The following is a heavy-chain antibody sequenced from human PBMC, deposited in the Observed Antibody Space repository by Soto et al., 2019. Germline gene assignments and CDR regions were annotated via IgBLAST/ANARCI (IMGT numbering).Heavy chain of an antibody. V-gene: IGHV3-23*01. CDR3: ARELDGIGV. J-gene: IGHJ6*02. CDR1: GFTFGSYA. CDR2: IDKTGVST. Sequence: GGSLRLSCAASGFTFGSYAMSWVRQAPGKGLEWVSTIDKTGVSTYYADSVKGRFTISRDNSKQTLYLQMISLRAEDTAVYYCARELDGIGVWGQGTTVTVSS.